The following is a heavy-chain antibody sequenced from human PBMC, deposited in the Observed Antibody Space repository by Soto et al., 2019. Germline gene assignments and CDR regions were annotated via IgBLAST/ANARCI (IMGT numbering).Heavy chain of an antibody. V-gene: IGHV3-23*01. CDR1: GFTFSSDA. CDR3: AKGGSYSYYYYGMDV. Sequence: EVQLLESGGGLVQPGGSLRLSCAASGFTFSSDAMSWVRQAPGKGLEWVSAISGSGGSTYYADSVKGRFTISRDNSKNTLYLQMNRLRSEDTAVYYCAKGGSYSYYYYGMDVWGQGTTVTVSS. J-gene: IGHJ6*02. CDR2: ISGSGGST. D-gene: IGHD1-26*01.